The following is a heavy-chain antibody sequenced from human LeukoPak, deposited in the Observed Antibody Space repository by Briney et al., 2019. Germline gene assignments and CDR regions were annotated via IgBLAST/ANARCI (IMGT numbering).Heavy chain of an antibody. D-gene: IGHD1-26*01. CDR2: ISSSSSYI. Sequence: GGSLRLSCAASGFIFSSYSMNWVRQAPGKGLEWVSSISSSSSYIYYADSVKGRFTISRDNAKNSLYLQMNSLRAEDTAVYYCASLTDIEAGAVRYWGQGTLVTVSS. V-gene: IGHV3-21*01. J-gene: IGHJ4*02. CDR3: ASLTDIEAGAVRY. CDR1: GFIFSSYS.